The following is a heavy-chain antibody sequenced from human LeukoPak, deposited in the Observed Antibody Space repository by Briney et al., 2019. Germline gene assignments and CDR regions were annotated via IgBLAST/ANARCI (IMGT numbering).Heavy chain of an antibody. CDR2: FDPEGGET. V-gene: IGHV1-24*01. Sequence: ASVKVSCKVSGYTLTELSMHWVRQAPGKGLEWMGGFDPEGGETIYAQKFQGRVTMTEDTSTDTAYMELSSLRSEDTAVYYCATAAGGSYYGDFDYWGQGTLVTVSS. CDR1: GYTLTELS. D-gene: IGHD1-26*01. J-gene: IGHJ4*02. CDR3: ATAAGGSYYGDFDY.